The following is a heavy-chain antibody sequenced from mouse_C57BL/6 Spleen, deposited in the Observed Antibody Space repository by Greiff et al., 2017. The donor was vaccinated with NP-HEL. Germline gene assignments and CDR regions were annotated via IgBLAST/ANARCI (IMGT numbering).Heavy chain of an antibody. CDR3: ARDPTAQATAWFAY. Sequence: EVKLQESGPGLVKPSQSLSLTCSVTGYSITSGYYWNWIRQCPGNKLEWMGYISYDGSNNYNPSLKNRISITRDTSKNQFFLKLNSVTTEDTATYYCARDPTAQATAWFAYWGQGTLVTVSA. D-gene: IGHD3-2*02. CDR1: GYSITSGYY. CDR2: ISYDGSN. V-gene: IGHV3-6*01. J-gene: IGHJ3*01.